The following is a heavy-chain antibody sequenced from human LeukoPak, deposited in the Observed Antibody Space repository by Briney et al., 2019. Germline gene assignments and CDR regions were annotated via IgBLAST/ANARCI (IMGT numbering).Heavy chain of an antibody. Sequence: GGSLRLSCAASGFIIREYVMSWVRQAPGKGLECVAFVRKDATEKKYADPAEGRFTISRDDSENTVYLQMNNLRVDDTAVYYCAKRSGPSSGPFDSWGQGTPVIVSS. V-gene: IGHV3-30*02. CDR1: GFIIREYV. CDR2: VRKDATEK. J-gene: IGHJ4*02. CDR3: AKRSGPSSGPFDS. D-gene: IGHD2-2*01.